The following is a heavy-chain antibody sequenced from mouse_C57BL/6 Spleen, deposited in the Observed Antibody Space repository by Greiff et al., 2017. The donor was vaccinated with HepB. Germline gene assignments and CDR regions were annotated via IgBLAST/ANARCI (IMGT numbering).Heavy chain of an antibody. D-gene: IGHD6-2*01. CDR3: TRSRSLYYDY. CDR1: GYTFTDYE. V-gene: IGHV1-15*01. J-gene: IGHJ2*01. Sequence: VQLVESGAELVRPGASVTLSCKASGYTFTDYEMHWVKQTPVHGLEWIGAIDPETGGTAYNQKFKGKAILTADKSSSTAYMELRSLTSEDSAVYYCTRSRSLYYDYWGQGTTLTVSS. CDR2: IDPETGGT.